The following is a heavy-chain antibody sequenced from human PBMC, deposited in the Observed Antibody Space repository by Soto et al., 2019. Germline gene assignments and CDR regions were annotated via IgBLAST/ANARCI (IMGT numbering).Heavy chain of an antibody. V-gene: IGHV1-18*01. CDR3: ARGRYGDY. J-gene: IGHJ4*02. CDR1: GYTFTNYG. CDR2: ISAHNGNT. Sequence: QVHLVQSGAEVKKPGASVKVSCKASGYTFTNYGITWVRQAPGQGLEWMGWISAHNGNTDYAQKLQGRVIVTRDTSTITAYMELRSLISDDTAVYYCARGRYGDYWGQGALVTVSS. D-gene: IGHD1-1*01.